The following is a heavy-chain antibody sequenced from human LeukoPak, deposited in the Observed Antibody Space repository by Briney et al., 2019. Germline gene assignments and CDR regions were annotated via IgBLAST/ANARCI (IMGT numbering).Heavy chain of an antibody. J-gene: IGHJ4*02. CDR3: AKGQLVGY. CDR1: GFTFSNYW. V-gene: IGHV3-7*01. Sequence: GGSLRLSCTASGFTFSNYWMSWVRQAPGKGLEWVANLNQDGSERYYVDSVKGRFTISRDNAKNSLFLQLDSLRAEDTAVYYCAKGQLVGYWGQGTLVTVSS. D-gene: IGHD6-6*01. CDR2: LNQDGSER.